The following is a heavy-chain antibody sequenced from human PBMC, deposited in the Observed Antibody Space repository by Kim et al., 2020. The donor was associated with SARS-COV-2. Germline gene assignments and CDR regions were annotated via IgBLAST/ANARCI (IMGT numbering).Heavy chain of an antibody. J-gene: IGHJ6*02. CDR3: ARGGDGRMVGYYYYGLDV. V-gene: IGHV4-34*01. CDR1: GGSFSGYY. Sequence: SETLSLTCAVYGGSFSGYYWSWIRQPPGKGLEWIGDINHSGSTNYNPSLKSRVTISVDTSKNQFSLKLSSVSAADTAVYYCARGGDGRMVGYYYYGLDVWGQGTPVTVSS. D-gene: IGHD2-15*01. CDR2: INHSGST.